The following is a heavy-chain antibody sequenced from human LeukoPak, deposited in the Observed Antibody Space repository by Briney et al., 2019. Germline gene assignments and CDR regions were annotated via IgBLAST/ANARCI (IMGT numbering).Heavy chain of an antibody. CDR3: ARELEHNWFDP. Sequence: SQTLSLTCAVSGGSIGSGGYSWSWIRQPPGKGLEWIGYIYHSGSTYYNPSLKSRVTISVDRSKNQFSLKLSSVTAADTAVYYCARELEHNWFDPWGQGTLVTVSS. CDR1: GGSIGSGGYS. J-gene: IGHJ5*02. D-gene: IGHD1-1*01. CDR2: IYHSGST. V-gene: IGHV4-30-2*01.